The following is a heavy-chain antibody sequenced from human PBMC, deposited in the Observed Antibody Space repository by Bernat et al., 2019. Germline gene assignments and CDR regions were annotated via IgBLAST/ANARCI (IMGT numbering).Heavy chain of an antibody. Sequence: EVQLLQSGAEVKKPGESLSISCKGSGYSFTSYWISWVRQMPGKGLEWMVRIDPSDSYTNYSPSFQAHCNSSATTSIITACLQMTWLKVSDTIATYCASVRIAATDRWLHPWGRGPLVNVSS. J-gene: IGHJ5*02. CDR1: GYSFTSYW. V-gene: IGHV5-10-1*03. D-gene: IGHD6-6*01. CDR2: IDPSDSYT. CDR3: ASVRIAATDRWLHP.